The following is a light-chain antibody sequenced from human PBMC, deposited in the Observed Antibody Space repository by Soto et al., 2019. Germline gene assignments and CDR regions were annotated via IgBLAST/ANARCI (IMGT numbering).Light chain of an antibody. J-gene: IGKJ4*01. CDR3: QQRSSWTPPT. CDR1: ERVGNY. CDR2: DAS. V-gene: IGKV3-11*01. Sequence: IGLTQSPATLSFSPGERATLSCRASERVGNYLALYQEKPGHAPRLLIYDASNRATGIPPRFSGSGSGTDFTLPSSSLEPEDFAVYYCQQRSSWTPPTFGWGTKVEI.